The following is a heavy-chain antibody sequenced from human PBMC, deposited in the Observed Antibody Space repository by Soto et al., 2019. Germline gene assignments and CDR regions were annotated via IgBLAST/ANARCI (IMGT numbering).Heavy chain of an antibody. D-gene: IGHD5-18*01. CDR3: ARDRVDTAMVTYVGLDV. V-gene: IGHV3-74*01. Sequence: GGSLRLSCAASGFTFSSYWMHWVRQAPGKGLVWVSRINSDGSSTSYADSVKGRFTISRDNAKNTLYLQMNSLRAEDTAVYYCARDRVDTAMVTYVGLDVWGQGTTVTVSS. CDR1: GFTFSSYW. CDR2: INSDGSST. J-gene: IGHJ6*02.